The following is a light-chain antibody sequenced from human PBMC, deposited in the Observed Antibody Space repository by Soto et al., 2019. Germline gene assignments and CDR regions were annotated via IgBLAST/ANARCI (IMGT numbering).Light chain of an antibody. V-gene: IGLV4-69*01. CDR1: SGHINSA. CDR2: LNSDGSH. CDR3: QTWGTGIVV. J-gene: IGLJ2*01. Sequence: QSLLTQSPSASASLGASVKLTCTLTSGHINSAIAWHQQQPEKGPRFLMKLNSDGSHTKGDGIFDRFSGSSSGAERYLTISSLQSEDEADYYCQTWGTGIVVFGGGTKVTVL.